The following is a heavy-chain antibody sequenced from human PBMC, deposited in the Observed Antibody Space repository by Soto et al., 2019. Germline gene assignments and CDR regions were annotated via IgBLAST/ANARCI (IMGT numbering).Heavy chain of an antibody. D-gene: IGHD3-22*01. CDR3: ARKSYYYDSSGYAYYFDY. CDR2: INACNGNT. Sequence: ASVKVSCKASGYTFTVYGISWVGEAPGEGLECMGWINACNGNTKYSQKFQGRVTITRDTSASTAYMELSSLGSEDTAVYYCARKSYYYDSSGYAYYFDYWGQGTLVTVSS. CDR1: GYTFTVYG. V-gene: IGHV1-3*01. J-gene: IGHJ4*02.